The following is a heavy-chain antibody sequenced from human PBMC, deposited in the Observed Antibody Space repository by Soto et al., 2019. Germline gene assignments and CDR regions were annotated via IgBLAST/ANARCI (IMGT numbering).Heavy chain of an antibody. V-gene: IGHV5-51*01. CDR2: IYPGDSDT. D-gene: IGHD1-1*01. Sequence: GESLKISCKGSGYSFTSYWIGWVRQMPGKGLEWMGIIYPGDSDTRYSPSFQGQVTISADKSKNQFSLKLTSVTAADTAVYYCARDQLEGNWFDPWGQGTLVTVSS. CDR3: ARDQLEGNWFDP. J-gene: IGHJ5*02. CDR1: GYSFTSYW.